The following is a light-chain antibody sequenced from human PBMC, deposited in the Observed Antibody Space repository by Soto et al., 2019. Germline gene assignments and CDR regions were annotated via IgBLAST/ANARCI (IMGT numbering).Light chain of an antibody. CDR1: QNVNSY. Sequence: EMVLTQSPATLSLSPGERATLSCRASQNVNSYITWYQQKPGQATRRLIYDASNRATGIPARFSGSGSGTDFTLNINSLEPEDFAVYYCQQRSNWPITFGQGTRLEIK. CDR3: QQRSNWPIT. J-gene: IGKJ5*01. CDR2: DAS. V-gene: IGKV3-11*01.